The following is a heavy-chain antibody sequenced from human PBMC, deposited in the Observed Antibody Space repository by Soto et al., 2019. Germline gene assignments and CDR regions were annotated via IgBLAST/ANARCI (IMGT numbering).Heavy chain of an antibody. J-gene: IGHJ4*02. D-gene: IGHD2-15*01. CDR1: GFTFNHYA. CDR2: IIANGGT. V-gene: IGHV3-23*01. Sequence: EVQVLESGGGLVQRGGSLRLSCAASGFTFNHYAMSWVRQAPGKGREWVSIIIANGGTFYDDSVKGRFTISRENSKNTVCLDMSRPRVEETAIYSRAKDSSVAADRSSGISFDYWGQGPMVTVSS. CDR3: AKDSSVAADRSSGISFDY.